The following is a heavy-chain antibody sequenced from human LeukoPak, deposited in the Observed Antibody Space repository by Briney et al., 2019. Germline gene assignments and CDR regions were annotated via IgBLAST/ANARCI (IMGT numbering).Heavy chain of an antibody. V-gene: IGHV4-39*07. CDR2: IYYSGST. J-gene: IGHJ4*02. CDR3: ARPLRTYSSIPN. Sequence: SETLSLTCTISGGSISSSNYYWAWIRQPPGKGLEWIGSIYYSGSTYYNPSLKSRVTISVDTSKNQFSLKLSSVTAADTAVYYCARPLRTYSSIPNWGQGTLVTVSS. CDR1: GGSISSSNYY. D-gene: IGHD6-13*01.